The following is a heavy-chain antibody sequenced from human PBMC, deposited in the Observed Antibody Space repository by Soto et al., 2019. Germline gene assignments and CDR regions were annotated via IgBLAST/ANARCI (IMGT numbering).Heavy chain of an antibody. CDR2: INHSGST. CDR3: ARAVNTAMAPGFGY. V-gene: IGHV4-34*01. D-gene: IGHD5-18*01. J-gene: IGHJ4*02. Sequence: SETLSLTCSFYSGSVSGYYWSLIRHPPGKGLEWIGEINHSGSTNYNPSLKSRVTISVDTSKNQFSLKLSSVTAADTAVYYCARAVNTAMAPGFGYWGQGTLVTVS. CDR1: SGSVSGYY.